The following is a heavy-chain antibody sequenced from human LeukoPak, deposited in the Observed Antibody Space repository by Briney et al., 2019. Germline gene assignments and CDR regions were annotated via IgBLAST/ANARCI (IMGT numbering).Heavy chain of an antibody. D-gene: IGHD3-10*01. Sequence: GGSLQISFKGSGYSFTSYWIGWVRQMPGKGVEWMGIIYPGDSDTRYSPSFQGQVTISADKSISTAYLQWSSLKASDTAMYYCARLGVRGVIITRGYFDYWGQGTLVTVSS. V-gene: IGHV5-51*01. CDR1: GYSFTSYW. CDR3: ARLGVRGVIITRGYFDY. J-gene: IGHJ4*02. CDR2: IYPGDSDT.